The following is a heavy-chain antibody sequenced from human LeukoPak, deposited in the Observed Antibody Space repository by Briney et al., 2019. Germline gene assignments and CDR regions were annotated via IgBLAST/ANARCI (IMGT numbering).Heavy chain of an antibody. CDR2: IYSGGST. V-gene: IGHV3-66*01. Sequence: GGSLRLSCAASGFTVSSNYMSWVRQAPGKGLEWVSVIYSGGSTYYADSVKGRFTISRDNSKNTLYLQMNSLRAEDTAVYYCAREVYDILTGYNHWYFDLWGRGTLVTVSS. CDR1: GFTVSSNY. CDR3: AREVYDILTGYNHWYFDL. D-gene: IGHD3-9*01. J-gene: IGHJ2*01.